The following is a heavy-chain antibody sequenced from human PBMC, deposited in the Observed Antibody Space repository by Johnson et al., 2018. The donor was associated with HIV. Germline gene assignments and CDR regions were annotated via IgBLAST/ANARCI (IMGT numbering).Heavy chain of an antibody. CDR3: AKWSSSWTDAFDI. CDR1: GFTFSSYA. CDR2: ISSNGGST. V-gene: IGHV3-64*04. J-gene: IGHJ3*02. Sequence: QVQLVESGGGLVQPGGSLRLSCAASGFTFSSYAMHWVRQAPGKGLEYVSAISSNGGSTYYADSVKGRFTISRDNSKNTLYLQMNSLRAEDTAVYYCAKWSSSWTDAFDIWGQGTMVTVSS. D-gene: IGHD6-13*01.